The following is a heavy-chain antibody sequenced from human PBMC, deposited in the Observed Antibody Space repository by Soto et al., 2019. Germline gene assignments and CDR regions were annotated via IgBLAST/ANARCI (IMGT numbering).Heavy chain of an antibody. J-gene: IGHJ4*02. CDR1: GYRFTSYW. CDR3: ARQEYCSSTSCYTVDS. V-gene: IGHV5-51*01. CDR2: IYLGGSNT. Sequence: GESLKISCKGSGYRFTSYWIGWVRQMPGKGLEWMGIIYLGGSNTRYSPSFQGQVAISADKSISTAYLQWSSLKASDTAIYYCARQEYCSSTSCYTVDSWGQGTLVTVSS. D-gene: IGHD2-2*02.